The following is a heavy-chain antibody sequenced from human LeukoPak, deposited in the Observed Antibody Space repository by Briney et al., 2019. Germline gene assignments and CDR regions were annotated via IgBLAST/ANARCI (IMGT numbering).Heavy chain of an antibody. CDR2: INYDGSST. CDR3: ARTDDYYYYMDV. J-gene: IGHJ6*03. V-gene: IGHV3-74*01. Sequence: GGSLRLSCAASGFSFSSYWMHWVRQAPGKGLVWVSRINYDGSSTNYADSVKGRLTISRDNAKNTLYLQMNGLRADDTAVYYCARTDDYYYYMDVWGKGTTVTVSS. CDR1: GFSFSSYW.